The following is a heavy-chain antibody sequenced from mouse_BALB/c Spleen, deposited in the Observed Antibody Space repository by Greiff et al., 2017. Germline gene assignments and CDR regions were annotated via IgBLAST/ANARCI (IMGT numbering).Heavy chain of an antibody. Sequence: VQLQESGAELVRPGVSVKISCKGSGYTFTDYAMHWVKQSHAKSLEWIGVISTYYGDASYNQKFKCKATMTVDKSSSTAYMELARLTSEDSAIYYCARRDYIYAMDYWGQGTSVTVSS. CDR2: ISTYYGDA. J-gene: IGHJ4*01. D-gene: IGHD2-4*01. V-gene: IGHV1S137*01. CDR1: GYTFTDYA. CDR3: ARRDYIYAMDY.